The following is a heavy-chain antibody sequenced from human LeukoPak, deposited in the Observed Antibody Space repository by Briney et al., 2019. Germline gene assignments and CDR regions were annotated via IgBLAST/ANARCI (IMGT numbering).Heavy chain of an antibody. J-gene: IGHJ4*02. CDR2: ISSSTSYI. V-gene: IGHV3-21*01. Sequence: GGSLRPSCAASGFTFSSYSMNWVRQAPGKGLEWVSSISSSTSYIYYADSLKGRFTISRVNAKNSLYLQMNSLRADDTAVYYFALEKETGYDILTGYYNGFDHWGQGTLVTVSS. D-gene: IGHD3-9*01. CDR3: ALEKETGYDILTGYYNGFDH. CDR1: GFTFSSYS.